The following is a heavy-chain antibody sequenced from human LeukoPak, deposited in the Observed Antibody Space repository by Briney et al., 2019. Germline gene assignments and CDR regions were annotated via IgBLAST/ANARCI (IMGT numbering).Heavy chain of an antibody. D-gene: IGHD2-15*01. J-gene: IGHJ5*02. CDR3: ARFVRRHLVVMEVNWFDP. CDR1: GYTFTSDG. CDR2: ISAYNGNT. Sequence: ASVTVSCTASGYTFTSDGISWVRQAPGQGLEWMGWISAYNGNTNYAQKLQGRVTMTTDTSTSTAYMELRSLRSDDTAVYYCARFVRRHLVVMEVNWFDPWGQGTLVTVSS. V-gene: IGHV1-18*01.